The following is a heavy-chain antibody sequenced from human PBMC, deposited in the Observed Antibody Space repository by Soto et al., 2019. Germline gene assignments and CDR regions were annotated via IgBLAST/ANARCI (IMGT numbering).Heavy chain of an antibody. D-gene: IGHD6-6*01. Sequence: QVQLQESGPGLVKPSQTLSLTCTVSGGSISSGGYYWSWIRQHPGKGLEWIGYIYYSGSTYYNPSLKSRVTISVDTSKNQFSLKLSSVTAADTAMYYCARDHVTSIAESYFDYWGQGTLVTVSS. CDR3: ARDHVTSIAESYFDY. CDR2: IYYSGST. CDR1: GGSISSGGYY. V-gene: IGHV4-31*03. J-gene: IGHJ4*02.